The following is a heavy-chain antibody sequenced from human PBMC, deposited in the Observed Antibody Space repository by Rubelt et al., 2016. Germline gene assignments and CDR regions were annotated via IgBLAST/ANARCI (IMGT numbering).Heavy chain of an antibody. CDR1: GGSFSGYY. J-gene: IGHJ4*02. D-gene: IGHD3-3*01. Sequence: QVQLQQWGAGLLKPSETLSLTCAVYGGSFSGYYWSWIRQPPGKGLEWIGEINHSGSTNYNPSLKARLTISVATAMNQFALKLSAVTAADTAVYYCARGSILITIFGVDNTDFDYWGQGTLVTVSS. V-gene: IGHV4-34*01. CDR2: INHSGST. CDR3: ARGSILITIFGVDNTDFDY.